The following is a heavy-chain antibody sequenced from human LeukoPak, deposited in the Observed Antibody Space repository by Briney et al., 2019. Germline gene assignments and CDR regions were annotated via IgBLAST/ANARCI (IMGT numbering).Heavy chain of an antibody. CDR2: IIPIFGTA. J-gene: IGHJ6*03. Sequence: GASVKVSCKASGGTFSGYAISWVRQAPGQGLEWMGGIIPIFGTANYAQKFQGRVTITADKSTSTAYMELSSLRSEDTAVYYCAYNGIAAAGKAYYYYYMDVWGKGTTVTVSS. V-gene: IGHV1-69*06. D-gene: IGHD6-13*01. CDR1: GGTFSGYA. CDR3: AYNGIAAAGKAYYYYYMDV.